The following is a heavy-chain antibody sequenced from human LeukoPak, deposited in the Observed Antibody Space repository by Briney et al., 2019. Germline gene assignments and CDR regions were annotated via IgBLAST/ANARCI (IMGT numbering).Heavy chain of an antibody. Sequence: GRSLRLSCAASGFTFSSYGMHWVRQAPGKGLEWVAVISYDGSNKYYADSVKGRFTISRDNSKNTLYLQMNSLRAEDTAVYYCAKVLGPPLGYFDYWGQGTLVTVSS. J-gene: IGHJ4*02. CDR3: AKVLGPPLGYFDY. D-gene: IGHD1-14*01. V-gene: IGHV3-30*18. CDR1: GFTFSSYG. CDR2: ISYDGSNK.